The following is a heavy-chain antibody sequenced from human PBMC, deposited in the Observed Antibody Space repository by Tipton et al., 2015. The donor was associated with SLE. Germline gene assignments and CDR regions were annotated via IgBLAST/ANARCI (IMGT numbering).Heavy chain of an antibody. V-gene: IGHV5-51*01. J-gene: IGHJ4*02. CDR3: AKVSRVKGFESDMVREIITPGPFGY. D-gene: IGHD3-10*01. CDR2: RYIGDSDT. CDR1: GYSFSSYW. Sequence: QLVQSGAEVKKPGESLKISCKGSGYSFSSYWIGWVRQMPGKGLEWMGIRYIGDSDTRHSPSFQGQVTISADKSISTAYLQWNSLKASDTAMYYCAKVSRVKGFESDMVREIITPGPFGYWGQGTLVTVSS.